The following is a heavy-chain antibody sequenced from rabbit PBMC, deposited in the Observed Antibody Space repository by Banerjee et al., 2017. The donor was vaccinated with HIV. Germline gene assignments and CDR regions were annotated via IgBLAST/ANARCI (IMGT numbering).Heavy chain of an antibody. CDR2: IDPVFRST. CDR1: GFDFSSYG. D-gene: IGHD1-1*01. CDR3: ARSSSGDYRFDL. V-gene: IGHV1S47*01. Sequence: QEQLVESGGGLVQPGGSLKLSCKASGFDFSSYGVSWVRQAPGKGLEWIGYIDPVFRSTYYASWVNGRFTISSHNAQNTLYLQLNSLTAADTATYFCARSSSGDYRFDLWGPGTLVTVS. J-gene: IGHJ4*01.